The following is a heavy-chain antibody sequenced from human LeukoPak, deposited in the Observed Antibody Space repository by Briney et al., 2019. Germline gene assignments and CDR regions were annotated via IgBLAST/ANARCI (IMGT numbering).Heavy chain of an antibody. D-gene: IGHD2-2*01. CDR2: ISAYNGNT. CDR3: ARGGADCTSTSCLDY. Sequence: ASVKVSCKASGYTFTSFGISWVRQAPGQGLEWVGWISAYNGNTNYAQSLQGRLTMTTETSTSTAYMELRSLRSGDAAIYYCARGGADCTSTSCLDYWGQGTLVTVSS. V-gene: IGHV1-18*01. J-gene: IGHJ4*02. CDR1: GYTFTSFG.